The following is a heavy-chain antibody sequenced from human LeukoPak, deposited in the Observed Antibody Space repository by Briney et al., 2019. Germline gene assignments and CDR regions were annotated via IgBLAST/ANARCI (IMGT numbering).Heavy chain of an antibody. CDR2: ISWNSGSI. Sequence: GGSLRLSCAASGFTFDDYAVHWVRQAPGKGLEWVSGISWNSGSIGYADSVKGRFTISRDNAKNSLYLQMNSLRAEDTALYYCAKSPSDYYDSSGYLPDYWGQGTLVTVSS. J-gene: IGHJ4*02. D-gene: IGHD3-22*01. V-gene: IGHV3-9*01. CDR1: GFTFDDYA. CDR3: AKSPSDYYDSSGYLPDY.